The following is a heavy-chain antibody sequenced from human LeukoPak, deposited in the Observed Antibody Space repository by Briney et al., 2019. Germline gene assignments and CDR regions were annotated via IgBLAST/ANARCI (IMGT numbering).Heavy chain of an antibody. V-gene: IGHV4-59*01. D-gene: IGHD3-9*01. CDR1: GGSLSSYY. Sequence: SETLSLTCTVSGGSLSSYYWSWIRQPPGKGLEWIGYIYYSGSTNYNPSLKSRVTISVDTSKNQFSLKLSSVTAADTAVYYCARDNRGRYSYYYYYGMDVWGQGTTVTVSS. CDR2: IYYSGST. J-gene: IGHJ6*02. CDR3: ARDNRGRYSYYYYYGMDV.